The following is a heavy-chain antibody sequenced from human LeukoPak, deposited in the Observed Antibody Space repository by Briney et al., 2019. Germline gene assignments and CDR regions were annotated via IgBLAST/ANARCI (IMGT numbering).Heavy chain of an antibody. CDR3: ARSYSSSWYYFDH. J-gene: IGHJ4*02. CDR1: GGTFSSYA. CDR2: IIPIFGTA. D-gene: IGHD6-13*01. V-gene: IGHV1-69*05. Sequence: SVKVSCKASGGTFSSYAISWVRQAPGQGLEWMGRIIPIFGTANYAQKFQGRVTVTTDESTSTAYMELSSLRSEDTAVYYCARSYSSSWYYFDHWGQGTLVTVSS.